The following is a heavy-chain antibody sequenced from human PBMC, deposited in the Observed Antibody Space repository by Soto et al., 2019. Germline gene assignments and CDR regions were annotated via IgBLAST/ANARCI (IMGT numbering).Heavy chain of an antibody. CDR1: GGSISSGGYS. V-gene: IGHV4-30-2*01. CDR2: IYHSGST. CDR3: ARVPQGSWFDP. J-gene: IGHJ5*02. D-gene: IGHD3-10*01. Sequence: KTSETLSLTCAVSGGSISSGGYSWSWIRQPPGKGLEWIGYIYHSGSTYYNPSLKSRVTISVDRSKNQFSLKLSSVTAADTAVYYCARVPQGSWFDPWGQGTLVTVSS.